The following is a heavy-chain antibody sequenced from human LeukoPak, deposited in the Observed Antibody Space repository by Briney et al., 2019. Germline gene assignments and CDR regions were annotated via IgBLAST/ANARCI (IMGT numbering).Heavy chain of an antibody. CDR3: ARVRGSKLWFGASYYMDV. D-gene: IGHD3-10*01. CDR2: TYYRSKWYN. CDR1: GDSVSSNSAA. V-gene: IGHV6-1*01. J-gene: IGHJ6*03. Sequence: SQTLSLTCAISGDSVSSNSAAWNWIRRSPSRGLEWLGRTYYRSKWYNDYAVSVKSRITINPDTSKNQFSLQLNSVTPEDTAVYYCARVRGSKLWFGASYYMDVWGKGTTVTVSS.